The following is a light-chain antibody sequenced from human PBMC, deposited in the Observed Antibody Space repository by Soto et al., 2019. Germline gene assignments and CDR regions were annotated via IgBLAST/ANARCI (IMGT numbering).Light chain of an antibody. CDR3: QSYDSSLSALYV. CDR1: SSNIGAGYD. Sequence: QSVLTQPPSVSGAPGQRVTISCTGSSSNIGAGYDVHWYQQLPGTAPKVLIYGNSNRPSGVPDRFSGSKSGTSASLAITGLQAEDEADYYCQSYDSSLSALYVFGTGTKLT. CDR2: GNS. J-gene: IGLJ1*01. V-gene: IGLV1-40*01.